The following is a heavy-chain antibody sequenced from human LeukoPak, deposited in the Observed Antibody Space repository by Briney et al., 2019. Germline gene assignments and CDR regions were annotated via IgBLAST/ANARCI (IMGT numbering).Heavy chain of an antibody. D-gene: IGHD3-22*01. CDR1: GYTLTELS. Sequence: ASVKVSCKVSGYTLTELSMHWVRQAPGKGLEWMGGFDPEDGETIYAQKFQGRVTMTEDTSTDTAYMELSSLRSEDTAVYYCARDSTYYYDSSGSPLDYWGQGTLVTVSS. V-gene: IGHV1-24*01. J-gene: IGHJ4*02. CDR2: FDPEDGET. CDR3: ARDSTYYYDSSGSPLDY.